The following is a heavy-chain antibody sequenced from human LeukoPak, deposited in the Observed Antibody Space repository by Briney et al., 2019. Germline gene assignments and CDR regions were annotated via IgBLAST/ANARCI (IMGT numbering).Heavy chain of an antibody. Sequence: SETLSLTCTVSGGSISSGGYYWSWIRQHPGKGLEWIGYIYYSGSTYYNPSPKSRVTISVDTSKNQFSLKLSSVTAADTAVYYCARDPGDYDSSGYGAFDIWGQGTMVTVSS. V-gene: IGHV4-31*03. CDR1: GGSISSGGYY. D-gene: IGHD3-22*01. CDR2: IYYSGST. J-gene: IGHJ3*02. CDR3: ARDPGDYDSSGYGAFDI.